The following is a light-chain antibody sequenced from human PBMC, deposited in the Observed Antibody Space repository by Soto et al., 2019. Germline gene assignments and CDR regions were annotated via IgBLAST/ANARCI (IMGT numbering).Light chain of an antibody. CDR2: EVS. CDR3: SSYTSISTHV. J-gene: IGLJ1*01. Sequence: SALTQPPSASGSPGQSVTISCTGTSSDVGGYNYVSWYQQHPGKAPKVMIYEVSKRPSGVPDRFSGSKSGNTASLTVSGLQAEDEAEYYCSSYTSISTHVFGTGTKV. CDR1: SSDVGGYNY. V-gene: IGLV2-8*01.